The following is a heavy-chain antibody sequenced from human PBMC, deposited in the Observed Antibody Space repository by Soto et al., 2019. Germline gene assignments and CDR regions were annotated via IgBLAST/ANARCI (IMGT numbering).Heavy chain of an antibody. Sequence: QVQLVESGGGVVQPGRSLRLSCAASGFTFSSYAMHWVRQAPGTGLEWVAVISYDGSNKDYAEYVKGRFTISRDNSKNTLYLQMNSLRAEDTAVYYCARVYGGTVKGYFDHWGQGTLVTVSS. D-gene: IGHD2-15*01. CDR1: GFTFSSYA. V-gene: IGHV3-30-3*01. CDR3: ARVYGGTVKGYFDH. CDR2: ISYDGSNK. J-gene: IGHJ4*02.